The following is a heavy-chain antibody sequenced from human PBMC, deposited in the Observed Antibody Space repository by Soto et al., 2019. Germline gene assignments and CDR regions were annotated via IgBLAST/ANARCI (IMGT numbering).Heavy chain of an antibody. J-gene: IGHJ4*02. CDR2: IFPDDSDT. Sequence: XESLNISCTASGCIIKNYWIGWVRQMPGQGLEWMGIIFPDDSDTRYSPSFQGHVTISVDKSISTAYVQWSSLKASDSAIYYCFRGGVTSRTFDYWGQGTLVTVSS. CDR1: GCIIKNYW. D-gene: IGHD3-16*01. CDR3: FRGGVTSRTFDY. V-gene: IGHV5-51*01.